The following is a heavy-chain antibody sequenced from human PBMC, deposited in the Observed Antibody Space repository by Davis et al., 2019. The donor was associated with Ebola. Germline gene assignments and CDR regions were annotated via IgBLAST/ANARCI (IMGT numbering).Heavy chain of an antibody. CDR1: GGTFSSYT. CDR2: VIPVFGTT. CDR3: DQ. D-gene: IGHD1-26*01. J-gene: IGHJ4*02. V-gene: IGHV1-69*13. Sequence: SVKVSCKASGGTFSSYTITWVRQAPGQGLEWMGWVIPVFGTTNYAQKFQGRVTLTADESTSTAYMELTNYCAREVGETKLDQWGQGTLVTVSS.